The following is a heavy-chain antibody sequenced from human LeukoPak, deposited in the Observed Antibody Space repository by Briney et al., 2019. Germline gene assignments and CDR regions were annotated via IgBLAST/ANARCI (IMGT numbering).Heavy chain of an antibody. CDR2: IKQDGSEK. Sequence: GGSLRLSCTASGFTFSSYWMNWVRQAPGKGLEWVADIKQDGSEKYYVDSVKGRFTISRDNAKKSLYLQMNSLRAEDTAVYYCARDSGLVIYGMDVWGQGTTVTVSS. J-gene: IGHJ6*02. CDR3: ARDSGLVIYGMDV. CDR1: GFTFSSYW. D-gene: IGHD3-9*01. V-gene: IGHV3-7*01.